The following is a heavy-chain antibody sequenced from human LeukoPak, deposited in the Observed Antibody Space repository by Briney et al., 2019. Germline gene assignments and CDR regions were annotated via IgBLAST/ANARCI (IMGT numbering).Heavy chain of an antibody. CDR3: ARDSGSHRGDYYFDY. J-gene: IGHJ4*02. Sequence: KSSETLSLTCTVSGGSISSYYWSWIRQPLGKGLEWIGYIYYSGSTNYNPSLKSRVTISVDTSENQFSLKLSSVTAADTAVYYCARDSGSHRGDYYFDYWGQGTLVTVSS. CDR1: GGSISSYY. CDR2: IYYSGST. D-gene: IGHD1-26*01. V-gene: IGHV4-59*01.